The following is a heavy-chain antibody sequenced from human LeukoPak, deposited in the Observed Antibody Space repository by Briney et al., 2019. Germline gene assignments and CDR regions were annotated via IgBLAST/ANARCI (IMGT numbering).Heavy chain of an antibody. CDR1: GFTFSSYS. J-gene: IGHJ3*02. CDR2: ISSSSSTI. CDR3: ARDGAGDYVWGSYRLGNDAFDI. V-gene: IGHV3-48*01. Sequence: PGGSLRLSCAASGFTFSSYSMNWVRQAPGKGLEWVSYISSSSSTIYYADSVKGRFTISRDNAKNSLYLQMNSLRAEDTAVYYCARDGAGDYVWGSYRLGNDAFDIWGQGTMVTVSS. D-gene: IGHD3-16*02.